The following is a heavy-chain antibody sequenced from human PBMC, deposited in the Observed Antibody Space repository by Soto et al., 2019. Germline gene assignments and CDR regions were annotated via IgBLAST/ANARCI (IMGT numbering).Heavy chain of an antibody. J-gene: IGHJ4*02. CDR3: AAIAEDFDD. CDR1: GNTFTGYY. V-gene: IGHV1-2*04. D-gene: IGHD6-13*01. CDR2: INPNSGGT. Sequence: ASVKVSCKASGNTFTGYYMHWVRQAPGQGLEWMGWINPNSGGTNYAQKIQGWVTMTRDTSISPAYMELSRLRTDDMAVYYCAAIAEDFDDWGQGSPVIVSS.